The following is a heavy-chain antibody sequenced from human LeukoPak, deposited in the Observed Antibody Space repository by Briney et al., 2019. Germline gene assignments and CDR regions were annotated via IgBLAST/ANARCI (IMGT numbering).Heavy chain of an antibody. J-gene: IGHJ6*03. Sequence: GASVKVSCKASGYTFTSYDINWVRQATGQGLEWMGWMNPNSGNTGYAQKFQGRVTMTRNTSISTAYMGLSSLRSEDTAVYYCAAASYGDLEIYYYYMDVWGKGTTVTVSS. V-gene: IGHV1-8*01. CDR1: GYTFTSYD. CDR3: AAASYGDLEIYYYYMDV. CDR2: MNPNSGNT. D-gene: IGHD4-17*01.